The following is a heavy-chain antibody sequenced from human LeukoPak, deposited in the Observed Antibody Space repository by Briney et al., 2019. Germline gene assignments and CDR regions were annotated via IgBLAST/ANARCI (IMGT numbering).Heavy chain of an antibody. J-gene: IGHJ4*02. CDR3: ARGEVDTDYYDSSGYYCDY. CDR2: INPNSGGT. Sequence: ASVKVSCKASGYTFTGYYMHWVRQAPGHGLEWMGWINPNSGGTNYAQKFQGRVTMTRDTSISTAYMELSRLRSDDTAVYYCARGEVDTDYYDSSGYYCDYWGQGTLVTVSS. CDR1: GYTFTGYY. V-gene: IGHV1-2*02. D-gene: IGHD3-22*01.